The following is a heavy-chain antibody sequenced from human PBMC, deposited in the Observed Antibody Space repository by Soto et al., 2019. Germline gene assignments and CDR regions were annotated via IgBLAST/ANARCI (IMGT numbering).Heavy chain of an antibody. J-gene: IGHJ6*02. CDR1: GFTFSIYS. Sequence: GGSLRLSCAASGFTFSIYSMNWVRQAPGKGLEWVSSISSSSSYIYYADSVKGRFTISRDNAKNSLYLQMNSLRAEDTAVYYCARGLYSSSWRPPYYYYYGMDVWGQGTTVTVSS. CDR3: ARGLYSSSWRPPYYYYYGMDV. D-gene: IGHD6-13*01. CDR2: ISSSSSYI. V-gene: IGHV3-21*01.